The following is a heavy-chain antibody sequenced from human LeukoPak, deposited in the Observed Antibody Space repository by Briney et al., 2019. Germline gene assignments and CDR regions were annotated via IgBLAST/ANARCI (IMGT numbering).Heavy chain of an antibody. CDR3: AKDLSYTSGSSDY. V-gene: IGHV3-23*01. Sequence: GGSLRLSCAASGFTFSAFAMTWVRQAPGKGLEWVSTITSDGDNTYSADSVKGRITFSRDNSKNALSLQLRSLRAEDTAVYYCAKDLSYTSGSSDYWGQGTLVTVSS. CDR1: GFTFSAFA. D-gene: IGHD6-19*01. CDR2: ITSDGDNT. J-gene: IGHJ4*02.